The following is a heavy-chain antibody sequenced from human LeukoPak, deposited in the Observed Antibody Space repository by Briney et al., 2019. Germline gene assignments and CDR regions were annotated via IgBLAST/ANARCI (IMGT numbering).Heavy chain of an antibody. V-gene: IGHV4-34*01. Sequence: SETLSLTCAVYGGSFSNYYWTWIRQPPGKGLEWVGEIDHSGSSHYNPSLKSRVTISVDTSKNQLSLKLSSVTAADTAVYYCARGLEDRISIFGVVKFYYFDFWGQGTLVTVSS. J-gene: IGHJ4*02. CDR3: ARGLEDRISIFGVVKFYYFDF. CDR2: IDHSGSS. CDR1: GGSFSNYY. D-gene: IGHD3-3*01.